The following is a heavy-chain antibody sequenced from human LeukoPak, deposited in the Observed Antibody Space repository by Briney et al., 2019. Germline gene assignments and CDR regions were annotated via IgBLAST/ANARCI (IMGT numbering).Heavy chain of an antibody. D-gene: IGHD2/OR15-2a*01. Sequence: SETLSLTCTVSGGSISGDYWSWLRQPPGKGLEWIGYIYYTGSSNYNPSLKSRVTMSVDTSKNQFSLTLRSVTAADTAVYYCAGIVPYDFGYIDHWGQGTLVTVSS. CDR2: IYYTGSS. V-gene: IGHV4-59*01. J-gene: IGHJ4*02. CDR1: GGSISGDY. CDR3: AGIVPYDFGYIDH.